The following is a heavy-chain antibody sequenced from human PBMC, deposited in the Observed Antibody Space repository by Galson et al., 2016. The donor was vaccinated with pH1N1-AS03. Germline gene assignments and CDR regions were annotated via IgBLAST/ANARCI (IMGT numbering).Heavy chain of an antibody. J-gene: IGHJ4*02. CDR2: TYYRSKWYN. Sequence: CAISGDSVSSNTAAWNWIRQSPSRGLEGLGRTYYRSKWYNDYAVVGTSRRTINTDTSKNQFSLQLNSVTPEDTAVYYCARDHLGAGPAFDYWGQGTLVTVSS. V-gene: IGHV6-1*01. CDR1: GDSVSSNTAA. D-gene: IGHD1-26*01. CDR3: ARDHLGAGPAFDY.